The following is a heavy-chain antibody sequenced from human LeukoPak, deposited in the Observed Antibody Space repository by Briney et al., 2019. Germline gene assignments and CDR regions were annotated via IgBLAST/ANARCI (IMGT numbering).Heavy chain of an antibody. V-gene: IGHV3-7*01. J-gene: IGHJ4*02. CDR1: GFTFSSYW. D-gene: IGHD3-22*01. CDR3: ARVAHYYDSSGYFGFDY. CDR2: IKQDGSEK. Sequence: GGSLRLSCAASGFTFSSYWMSWVRQAPGKGLEWVANIKQDGSEKYYVDSVKGRFAISRDNAKNSLYLQMNSLRAEDTAVYYCARVAHYYDSSGYFGFDYWGQGTLVTVSS.